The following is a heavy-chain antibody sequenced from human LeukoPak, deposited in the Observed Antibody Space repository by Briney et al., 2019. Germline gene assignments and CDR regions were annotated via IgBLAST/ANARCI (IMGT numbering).Heavy chain of an antibody. Sequence: GGSLRLSCAASGFTFSNSAMSWVRQAPGKGLEWVSTLSGSGITTYYADSVKGRFTISRDNSKNTLYLQIDSLRAEDTAIYYCTRDAYNFNDFDYWGQGTLVTVSS. CDR3: TRDAYNFNDFDY. CDR2: LSGSGITT. J-gene: IGHJ4*02. V-gene: IGHV3-23*01. D-gene: IGHD5-24*01. CDR1: GFTFSNSA.